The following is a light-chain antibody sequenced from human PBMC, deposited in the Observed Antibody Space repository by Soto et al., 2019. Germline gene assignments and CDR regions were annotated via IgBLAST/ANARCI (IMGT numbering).Light chain of an antibody. J-gene: IGLJ1*01. CDR2: DVT. CDR3: SSYAGSHNYV. CDR1: SSDVGGYSY. V-gene: IGLV2-14*01. Sequence: QSALTQPASVSGSPGQSITISCTGTSSDVGGYSYVSWFQQHPGKVPKLMIYDVTNWPSGVSNRFSASKSGNTASLTISGLQAEDEADYYCSSYAGSHNYVFGSGTKLTVL.